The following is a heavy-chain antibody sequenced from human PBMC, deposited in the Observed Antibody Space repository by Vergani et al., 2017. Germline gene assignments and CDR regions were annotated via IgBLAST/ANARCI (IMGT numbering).Heavy chain of an antibody. V-gene: IGHV4-59*12. CDR3: ARESTTVTTLDY. D-gene: IGHD4-17*01. Sequence: QVQLQESGPGLVKPSETLSLTCTVSGGSISSYYWSWIRQPPGKGLEWIGYIYYSGSTNYNPSLKSRVTISVETSKNQFSLKLSSVTAADTAVYYCARESTTVTTLDYWGQGTLVTVSS. CDR1: GGSISSYY. J-gene: IGHJ4*02. CDR2: IYYSGST.